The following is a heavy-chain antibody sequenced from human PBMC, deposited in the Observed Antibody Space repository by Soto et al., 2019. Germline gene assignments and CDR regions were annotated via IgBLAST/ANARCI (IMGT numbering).Heavy chain of an antibody. Sequence: PGGSLRRSCTASEFTFITYAMTWVRQAPGRVLQWVPTISDSGAITYYSDCVKGLFTISIYNSRNTLYLQMNNLTAEHQALYYCAKKWVQSITDLPLRFDYWRRVTLVTL. V-gene: IGHV3-23*01. CDR1: EFTFITYA. J-gene: IGHJ4*02. CDR2: ISDSGAIT. D-gene: IGHD6-6*01. CDR3: AKKWVQSITDLPLRFDY.